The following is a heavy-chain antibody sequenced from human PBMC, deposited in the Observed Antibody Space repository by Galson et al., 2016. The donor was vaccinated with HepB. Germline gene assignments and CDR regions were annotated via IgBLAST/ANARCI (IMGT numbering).Heavy chain of an antibody. D-gene: IGHD1-1*01. CDR3: ERSPGVQLWSEGYFEN. Sequence: TLSLTCAVSGGSISSSHWWTWVRQPPGKGLEWIGEIFHTGSTNYDPFLKRRGTISADTSKNQFPLNLRSVTAADTAVHYCERSPGVQLWSEGYFENWGQGTLVTVSS. CDR1: GGSISSSHW. J-gene: IGHJ4*02. CDR2: IFHTGST. V-gene: IGHV4-4*02.